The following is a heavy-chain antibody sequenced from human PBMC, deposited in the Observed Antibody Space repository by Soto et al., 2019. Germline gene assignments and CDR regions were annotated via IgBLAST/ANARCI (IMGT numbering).Heavy chain of an antibody. V-gene: IGHV3-48*02. CDR1: GFTFSSYS. Sequence: PGGSLRLSCAASGFTFSSYSMNWVRQAPGKGLEWVSYISSSSTIYYADSVKGRFTISRDNAKNSLYLQMNSLRDEDTAVYYCARDPPKTGEIWYYYGMDVWGQGTTVTVSS. J-gene: IGHJ6*02. CDR3: ARDPPKTGEIWYYYGMDV. CDR2: ISSSSTI. D-gene: IGHD3-16*01.